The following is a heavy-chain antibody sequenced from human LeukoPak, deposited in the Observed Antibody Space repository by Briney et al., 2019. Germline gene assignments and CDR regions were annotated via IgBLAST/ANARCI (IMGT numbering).Heavy chain of an antibody. CDR1: GFTFSDYY. D-gene: IGHD3-3*01. Sequence: PGGSLRLSCAASGFTFSDYYMNWMRQAPGQGLEWFSYISSSSSYTNYADSVKGRFTISRDNAKNSLYLQMNSLRAEDTAVYYCSGSSRASLEWLSSYYYYGMDVWGQGTTVTVPS. CDR3: SGSSRASLEWLSSYYYYGMDV. V-gene: IGHV3-11*03. J-gene: IGHJ6*02. CDR2: ISSSSSYT.